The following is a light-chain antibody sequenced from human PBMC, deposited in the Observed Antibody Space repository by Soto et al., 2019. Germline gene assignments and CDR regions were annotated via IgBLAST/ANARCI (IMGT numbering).Light chain of an antibody. J-gene: IGKJ4*01. CDR2: GAS. Sequence: EVLMTQSPATLSVSPGERVTLSCRASQSGYSNLAWYQQKPGQAPRLIIYGASTRATGLPARFSGSGSGTELTLTISSLQSEDFAVYYCQQYNSRPLTFGGGTKVEIK. CDR3: QQYNSRPLT. V-gene: IGKV3-15*01. CDR1: QSGYSN.